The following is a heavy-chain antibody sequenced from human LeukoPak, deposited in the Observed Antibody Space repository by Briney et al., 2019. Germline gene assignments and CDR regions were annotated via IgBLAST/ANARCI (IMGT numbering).Heavy chain of an antibody. V-gene: IGHV3-33*01. CDR3: ARDPPHYSSSWYYFDY. CDR1: GFTFSNYG. J-gene: IGHJ4*02. Sequence: GGSLRLSCAASGFTFSNYGMHWVRQAPGRGLEWVAVIWYDGSNKYYADSVKGRFTISRDYSKNTLYLQMNSLRAEDTALYYCARDPPHYSSSWYYFDYWGQGTLVTVSS. CDR2: IWYDGSNK. D-gene: IGHD6-13*01.